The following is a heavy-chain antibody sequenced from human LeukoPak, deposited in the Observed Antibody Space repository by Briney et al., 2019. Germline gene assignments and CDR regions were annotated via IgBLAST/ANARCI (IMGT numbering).Heavy chain of an antibody. CDR1: GFTFTTYT. V-gene: IGHV3-21*01. D-gene: IGHD4-23*01. CDR3: ARDDGGNFNDALDL. CDR2: ITSNSKYI. J-gene: IGHJ3*01. Sequence: PEGSLRLSCAASGFTFTTYTMNWVRQAPGKGLEWISSITSNSKYIFYADSLKGRFTISRDNAKNSLYLQMNSLRAEDTAVYFCARDDGGNFNDALDLWGQGTMVTVSS.